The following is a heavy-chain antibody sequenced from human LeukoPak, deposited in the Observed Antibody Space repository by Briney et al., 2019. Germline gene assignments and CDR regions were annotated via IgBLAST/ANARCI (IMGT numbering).Heavy chain of an antibody. CDR1: GFTFSSYE. Sequence: GGSLRLSYAASGFTFSSYEMNWVRQAPGKGLEWVSYISSSGSTIYYADSVKGRFTISRDNAKNSLYLQMNSLRAEDTAVYYCARDLRGSYYNWGQGTLVTVSS. V-gene: IGHV3-48*03. D-gene: IGHD1-26*01. CDR2: ISSSGSTI. CDR3: ARDLRGSYYN. J-gene: IGHJ4*02.